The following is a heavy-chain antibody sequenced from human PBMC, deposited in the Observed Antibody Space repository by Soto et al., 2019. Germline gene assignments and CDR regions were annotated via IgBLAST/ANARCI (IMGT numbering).Heavy chain of an antibody. CDR2: IIPIFGTA. J-gene: IGHJ4*02. D-gene: IGHD3-10*01. CDR3: AREPIVDYGSGSYSDY. CDR1: GGTFSSYA. V-gene: IGHV1-69*13. Sequence: SVNVSCKSSGGTFSSYAISWVRQAPGQGLEWMGGIIPIFGTANYAQKFQGRVTITADESTSTAYMELSSLRSEDTAVYYCAREPIVDYGSGSYSDYWGQGTLVTVSS.